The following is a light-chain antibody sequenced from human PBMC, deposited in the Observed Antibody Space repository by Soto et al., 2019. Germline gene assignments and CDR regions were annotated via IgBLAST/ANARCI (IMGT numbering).Light chain of an antibody. V-gene: IGKV1-39*01. J-gene: IGKJ1*01. CDR2: AAS. CDR3: QQSYSTPRT. Sequence: DIQMTQSPSSLSASVGDRVTITCRASQSISSYLNWYQQKPGKAPKLLNYAASSLQSGVPSRFSGSGSGTDFTLTISSLQPEDFATYYCQQSYSTPRTLGQGTKV. CDR1: QSISSY.